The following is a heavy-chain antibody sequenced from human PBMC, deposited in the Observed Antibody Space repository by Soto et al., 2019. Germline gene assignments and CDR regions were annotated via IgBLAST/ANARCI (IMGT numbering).Heavy chain of an antibody. J-gene: IGHJ5*02. CDR1: GFTFSTYA. D-gene: IGHD2-2*01. Sequence: PGGSLRLSCAASGFTFSTYAMSWVRQAPGKGLEWVSAITGSGGTTYYADSVKGRFTISRDNSKNTLYLQMNSLRAEDTAVYYCAKAVRYCIITTCYPPFDPWGQGTLVTVSS. CDR2: ITGSGGTT. V-gene: IGHV3-23*01. CDR3: AKAVRYCIITTCYPPFDP.